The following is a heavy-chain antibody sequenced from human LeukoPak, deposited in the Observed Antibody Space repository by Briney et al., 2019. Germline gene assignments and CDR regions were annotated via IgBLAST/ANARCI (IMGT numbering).Heavy chain of an antibody. Sequence: SQTLSLTCTVSGGSISSGSYYWSWIRQPAGKGLEWIGRIYTSGSTNYNPSLKSRVTISVDTSKNQFSLKLSSVTAADTAVYYCARGIAAGGWSDPWGQGTLVTVSS. CDR3: ARGIAAGGWSDP. D-gene: IGHD6-13*01. CDR2: IYTSGST. CDR1: GGSISSGSYY. V-gene: IGHV4-61*02. J-gene: IGHJ5*02.